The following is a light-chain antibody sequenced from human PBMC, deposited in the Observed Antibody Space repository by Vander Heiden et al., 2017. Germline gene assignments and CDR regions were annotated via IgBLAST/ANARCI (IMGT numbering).Light chain of an antibody. J-gene: IGKJ4*01. CDR1: QSINIY. Sequence: DIQMTQSPSSLSASVGDRVTITCRASQSINIYLNWYQHAPGKAPKLLIYAASNLPSEVPSRFSGSGSGTDFTLAITRLEPEDFATYYCQQSDSTPLTFGGGTKVEIK. CDR2: AAS. V-gene: IGKV1-39*01. CDR3: QQSDSTPLT.